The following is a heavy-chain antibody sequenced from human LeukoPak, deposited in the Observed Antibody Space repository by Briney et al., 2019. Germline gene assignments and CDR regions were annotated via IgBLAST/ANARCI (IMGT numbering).Heavy chain of an antibody. V-gene: IGHV3-48*03. D-gene: IGHD3-10*01. CDR2: ISASGTIT. CDR1: GFTFSSYE. CDR3: AKGPRTVRFGDRHKGMFDY. J-gene: IGHJ4*02. Sequence: GGSLRLSCAASGFTFSSYEMNWVRQAPGKGLEWISYISASGTITHYADSVEGRFTISRDNAKNSLYLQMNSLRVEDTAVYYCAKGPRTVRFGDRHKGMFDYWGQGTLVTVSS.